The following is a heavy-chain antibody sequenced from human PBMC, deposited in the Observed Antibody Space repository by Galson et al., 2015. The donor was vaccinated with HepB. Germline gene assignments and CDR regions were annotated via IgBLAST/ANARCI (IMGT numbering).Heavy chain of an antibody. J-gene: IGHJ3*02. V-gene: IGHV3-30-3*01. Sequence: SLRLSCAASGFTFSSYAMHWVRQAPGKGLEWVAVISYDGSNKYYADSVMGRFTISRDNSKNTLYLQMNSLRAEDTAVYYCARAFGDFWSGYYPNDAFDIWGQGTMVTVSS. CDR1: GFTFSSYA. CDR2: ISYDGSNK. CDR3: ARAFGDFWSGYYPNDAFDI. D-gene: IGHD3-3*01.